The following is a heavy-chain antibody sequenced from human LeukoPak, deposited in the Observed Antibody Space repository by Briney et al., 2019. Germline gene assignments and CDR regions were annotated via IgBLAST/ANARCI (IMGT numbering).Heavy chain of an antibody. J-gene: IGHJ4*02. D-gene: IGHD6-19*01. Sequence: GGSLRLFCAASGFTFSSYAMSWVRQAPGKGLEWVSAISGSGGSTYYADSVKGRFTISRDNAKDSLYLQMNSLRADDTAVYYCARVHGGVAGRNDYWGQGTLVTVSS. CDR1: GFTFSSYA. V-gene: IGHV3-23*01. CDR2: ISGSGGST. CDR3: ARVHGGVAGRNDY.